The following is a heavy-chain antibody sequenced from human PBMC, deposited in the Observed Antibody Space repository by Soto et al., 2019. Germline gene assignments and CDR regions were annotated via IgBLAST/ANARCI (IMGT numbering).Heavy chain of an antibody. D-gene: IGHD3-22*01. CDR3: AREATYYYDSSGQQDFDLDY. CDR1: GGSISSGDYY. J-gene: IGHJ4*02. CDR2: IYYSGST. V-gene: IGHV4-30-4*01. Sequence: SETLSLTCTVSGGSISSGDYYWSWIRQPPGKGLEWIGYIYYSGSTYYNPSLKSRVTISVDTSKNQFSLKLGSVTAADTAVYYCAREATYYYDSSGQQDFDLDYWGQGTLVTVSS.